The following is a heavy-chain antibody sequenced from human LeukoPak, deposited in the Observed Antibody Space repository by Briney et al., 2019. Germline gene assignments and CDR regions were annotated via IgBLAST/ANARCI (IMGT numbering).Heavy chain of an antibody. D-gene: IGHD6-19*01. CDR2: INHSGST. CDR3: ARSRRGSSGWYGH. Sequence: SETLSLTCAVYGGSFSGYHWSWIRQPPGKGLEWIGEINHSGSTNYNPSLKSRVTISVDTSKNQFSLKLSSVTAADTAVYYCARSRRGSSGWYGHWGQGTLVTVSS. CDR1: GGSFSGYH. J-gene: IGHJ4*02. V-gene: IGHV4-34*01.